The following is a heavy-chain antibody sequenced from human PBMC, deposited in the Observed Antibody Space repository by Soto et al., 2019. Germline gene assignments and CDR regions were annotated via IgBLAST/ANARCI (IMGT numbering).Heavy chain of an antibody. CDR1: GFMFRDFA. V-gene: IGHV3-23*01. D-gene: IGHD3-16*01. CDR3: SENAISSDGTWLIDY. CDR2: LLRAGRST. J-gene: IGHJ4*02. Sequence: GGSLRLSCAALGFMFRDFAMTWGRQAPGKELEWLSGLLRAGRSTYYADSVKGRSTIYGDTSANPVYLQMDSLRAEDPAVYYFSENAISSDGTWLIDYWGQGTVVTVSS.